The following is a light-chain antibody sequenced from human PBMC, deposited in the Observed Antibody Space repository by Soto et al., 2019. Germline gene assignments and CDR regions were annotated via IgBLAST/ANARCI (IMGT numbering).Light chain of an antibody. Sequence: EIVFTQRPCTPTKSHGERATLSCRASPSLCVNLAWCQQKTGHGARLLIFRAASRAAGVPARCSASGAGREFTLTISGGLSEEFAIYYCRQYSNSSPWTFGPGTKVDIK. CDR2: RAA. V-gene: IGKV3-15*01. J-gene: IGKJ1*01. CDR3: RQYSNSSPWT. CDR1: PSLCVN.